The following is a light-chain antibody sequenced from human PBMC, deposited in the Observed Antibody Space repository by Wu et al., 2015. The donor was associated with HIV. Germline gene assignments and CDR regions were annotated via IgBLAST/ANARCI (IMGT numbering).Light chain of an antibody. CDR3: QYYQSDSFT. CDR1: QSIGSW. J-gene: IGKJ3*01. CDR2: KAS. V-gene: IGKV1-5*03. Sequence: DIQMTQSPSTLSASVGDRVTITCRASQSIGSWVAWYQQKPGKAPKVLIYKASILESGVPSRFSGSGSGTQFTLTISSLQTDDFAIYFXQYYQSDSFTFGPGTKVDI.